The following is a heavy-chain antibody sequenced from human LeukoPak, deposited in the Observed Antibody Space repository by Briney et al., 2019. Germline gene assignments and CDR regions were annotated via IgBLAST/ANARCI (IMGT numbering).Heavy chain of an antibody. CDR3: AKQWLALDY. J-gene: IGHJ4*02. D-gene: IGHD6-19*01. V-gene: IGHV3-30*18. CDR2: ISYDGSNK. Sequence: GGSLRLSCAASGFTFSSYGMHWVRQAPGKGLEWVAVISYDGSNKYYADSVKGRFTISRDNSKNTLYLQMNSLRAEDTAVYYCAKQWLALDYWGQGTLVTVSS. CDR1: GFTFSSYG.